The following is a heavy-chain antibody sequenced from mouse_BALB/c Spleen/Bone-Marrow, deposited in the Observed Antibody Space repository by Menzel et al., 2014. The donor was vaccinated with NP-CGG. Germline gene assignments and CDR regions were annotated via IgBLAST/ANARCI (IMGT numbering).Heavy chain of an antibody. D-gene: IGHD1-1*01. J-gene: IGHJ3*01. CDR1: GFNIKDTY. Sequence: DVQLQESGAELVKPGASVKLSCTASGFNIKDTYMHWVKRRPEQGLEWIGRIDPANGNTKYDPKFQGKATITADTSSNTAYLQLSSLTSEDTAVYYCANYYYGSRLFAYWGQGTLVTVSA. V-gene: IGHV14-3*02. CDR2: IDPANGNT. CDR3: ANYYYGSRLFAY.